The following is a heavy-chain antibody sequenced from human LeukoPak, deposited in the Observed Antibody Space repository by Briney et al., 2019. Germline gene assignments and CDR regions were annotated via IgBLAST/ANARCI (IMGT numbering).Heavy chain of an antibody. CDR1: GFTFSSYS. CDR3: ARDTITFGGVIVREPIDY. J-gene: IGHJ4*02. Sequence: PGGSLRLSCAASGFTFSSYSMNWVRQAPGKGLEWVSSISSSSSYIYYADSVKGRFTISRDNAKNSLYLQMNSLRAEDTAVYYCARDTITFGGVIVREPIDYWGQGTLVTVPS. V-gene: IGHV3-21*01. D-gene: IGHD3-16*02. CDR2: ISSSSSYI.